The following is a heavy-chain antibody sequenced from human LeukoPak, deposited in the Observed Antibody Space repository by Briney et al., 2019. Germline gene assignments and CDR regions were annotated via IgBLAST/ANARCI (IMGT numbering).Heavy chain of an antibody. D-gene: IGHD3-10*01. V-gene: IGHV3-23*01. CDR2: ISGGGVGRT. J-gene: IGHJ3*01. CDR1: GFTFNSYA. CDR3: AKEDPWFGDAFDL. Sequence: GGSLRLSCEASGFTFNSYAMSWVRQAPGKGLDWVSVISGGGVGRTDYADSVRGRFTISRDDFKNTMYLEMNSLTVEDTAVYFCAKEDPWFGDAFDLWGQGTLVTVSS.